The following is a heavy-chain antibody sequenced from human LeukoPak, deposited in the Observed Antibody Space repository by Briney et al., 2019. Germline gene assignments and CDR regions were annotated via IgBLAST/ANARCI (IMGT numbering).Heavy chain of an antibody. J-gene: IGHJ3*02. Sequence: PGGSLRLSCAASGFTVSANYMSWVRQAPGKGLEWVSVIYSGGSTYYADSVRGRFTISRDSSKNTLSLQMHSLRTEDTAVYYCVREGSDSANPRAFDIWGQGTMVTVSS. CDR3: VREGSDSANPRAFDI. V-gene: IGHV3-66*02. CDR2: IYSGGST. CDR1: GFTVSANY. D-gene: IGHD5-18*01.